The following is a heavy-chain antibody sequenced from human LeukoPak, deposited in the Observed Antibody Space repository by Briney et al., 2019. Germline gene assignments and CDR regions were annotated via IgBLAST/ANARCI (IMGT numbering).Heavy chain of an antibody. J-gene: IGHJ3*02. CDR3: TPLCGVGPPSAFDI. D-gene: IGHD2-21*01. CDR1: GFTFSNAW. V-gene: IGHV3-15*01. Sequence: GGSLRLSCAASGFTFSNAWMSWVRQAPGKGLEWVGRIKSKTDGGTTDYAAPVKGRFTISRDDSKNTLYLQMNSLKTETTALFTGTPLCGVGPPSAFDIWGQGTMVTVSS. CDR2: IKSKTDGGTT.